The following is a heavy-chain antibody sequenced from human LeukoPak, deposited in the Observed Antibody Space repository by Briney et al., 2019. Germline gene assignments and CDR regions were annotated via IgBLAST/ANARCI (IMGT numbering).Heavy chain of an antibody. J-gene: IGHJ5*02. D-gene: IGHD3-22*01. CDR3: AKDRDDYDSSGSNWFDP. CDR2: ISGSGGST. CDR1: GFTFSGYA. V-gene: IGHV3-23*01. Sequence: GGSLRLSCAASGFTFSGYAMSWVRQAPGKGLEWVSAISGSGGSTYYADSVKGRFTISRDNSKNTLYLQMNSLRAEDTAVYYCAKDRDDYDSSGSNWFDPWGQGTLVTVSS.